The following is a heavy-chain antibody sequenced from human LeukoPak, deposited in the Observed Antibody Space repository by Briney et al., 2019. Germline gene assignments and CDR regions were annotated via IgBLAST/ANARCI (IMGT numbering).Heavy chain of an antibody. J-gene: IGHJ4*02. CDR2: VSHDGRNQ. V-gene: IGHV3-30*04. CDR1: GFTFSNYA. Sequence: GGSLRLSCAASGFTFSNYAMHWVRQAPDKGLEWVAIVSHDGRNQYYAESVKGRFTISRDSSKNTVSLQMNSLTAGDSALYYCGRDPSARVTIDFWGQGTLVTVSS. D-gene: IGHD5-24*01. CDR3: GRDPSARVTIDF.